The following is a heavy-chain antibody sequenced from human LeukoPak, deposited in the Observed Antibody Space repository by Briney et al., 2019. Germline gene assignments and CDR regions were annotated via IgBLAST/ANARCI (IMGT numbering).Heavy chain of an antibody. V-gene: IGHV3-23*01. CDR2: ISGGGGST. CDR3: AKDGRSTSPGY. CDR1: GFIFSSSA. D-gene: IGHD2-2*01. J-gene: IGHJ4*02. Sequence: EGSLRLSCAASGFIFSSSAMSWVRQAPGKGLEWVSSISGGGGSTYYADSVKGRFSISRDNSKNTLYLQMNSLRAEDTAVYYCAKDGRSTSPGYWGQGTLVTVST.